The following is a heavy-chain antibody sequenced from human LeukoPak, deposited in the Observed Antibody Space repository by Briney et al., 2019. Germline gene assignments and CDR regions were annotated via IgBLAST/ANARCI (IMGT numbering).Heavy chain of an antibody. J-gene: IGHJ5*02. CDR2: IIPIFGTA. CDR3: ARFPVGIVGARDP. D-gene: IGHD1-26*01. V-gene: IGHV1-69*06. CDR1: GGTFSSYA. Sequence: ASVKVSCKASGGTFSSYAISWVRQAPGQGLEWMGGIIPIFGTANYAQKFQGRVTITAGKSTSTAYMELSSLRSEDTAVYYCARFPVGIVGARDPWGQGTLVTVSS.